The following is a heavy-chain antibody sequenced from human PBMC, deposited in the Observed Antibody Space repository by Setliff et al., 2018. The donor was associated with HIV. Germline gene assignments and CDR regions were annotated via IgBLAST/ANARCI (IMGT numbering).Heavy chain of an antibody. D-gene: IGHD2-8*01. Sequence: SVKVSCKASGYTFTSYGISWVRQAPGQGLEWMGRIIPNSAGTNYAQKFQGRVTMTRDTSISTAYMELSRLRSDDTAVYYCATKVYCTNGVCLDAFDIWGQGTMVTVSS. CDR1: GYTFTSYG. J-gene: IGHJ3*02. CDR3: ATKVYCTNGVCLDAFDI. V-gene: IGHV1-2*06. CDR2: IIPNSAGT.